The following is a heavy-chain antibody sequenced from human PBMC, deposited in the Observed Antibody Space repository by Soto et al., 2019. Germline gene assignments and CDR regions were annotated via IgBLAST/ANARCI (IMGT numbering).Heavy chain of an antibody. D-gene: IGHD3-9*01. CDR2: IYYSGST. Sequence: SETLSLTCTVSGGSVSSISYYWGWIRQPPGKGLEWIGSIYYSGSTYYSPSLKSRVTISVHASKNQFSLKLTSVTAADTAVYYCARPSEDYEILTWGQGTMVTVSS. CDR1: GGSVSSISYY. J-gene: IGHJ3*01. CDR3: ARPSEDYEILT. V-gene: IGHV4-39*01.